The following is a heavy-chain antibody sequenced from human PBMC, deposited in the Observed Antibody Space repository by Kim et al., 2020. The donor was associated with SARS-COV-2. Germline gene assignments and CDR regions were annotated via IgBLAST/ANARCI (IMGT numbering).Heavy chain of an antibody. CDR1: GGSLSSSNW. CDR3: ARDRGSGSYYYGAVDY. D-gene: IGHD3-10*01. Sequence: SETLSLTCAVSGGSLSSSNWWSCVRQPPGKRLGCGWVIYHSESTYNTPSLKSRVTISVDNSKKQSPLRPSSVTAAAAAWYYCARDRGSGSYYYGAVDYWGPGTLGTVSS. J-gene: IGHJ4*02. V-gene: IGHV4-4*02. CDR2: IYHSEST.